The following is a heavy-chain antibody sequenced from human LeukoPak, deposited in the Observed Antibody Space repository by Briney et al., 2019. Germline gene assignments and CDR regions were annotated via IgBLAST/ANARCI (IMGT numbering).Heavy chain of an antibody. CDR2: IYYSGST. CDR1: GGSISSYY. D-gene: IGHD3-10*01. CDR3: AIKRGYYGSGSYSNWFDP. Sequence: PSETLSLTCTVSGGSISSYYWSWVRQPPGKGLEWIGYIYYSGSTNCNPSLKSRVTISVDTSKNQFSLKLSSVTAADTAVYYCAIKRGYYGSGSYSNWFDPWGQGTLVTVSS. J-gene: IGHJ5*02. V-gene: IGHV4-59*08.